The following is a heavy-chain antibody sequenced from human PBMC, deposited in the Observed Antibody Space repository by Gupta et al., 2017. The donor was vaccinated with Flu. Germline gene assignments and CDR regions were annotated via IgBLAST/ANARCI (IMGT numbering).Heavy chain of an antibody. CDR2: IIPIFGKP. Sequence: CKASGGDFTTYSVNWVRQAPGQGLEWMGDIIPIFGKPNYAQKFQGRITIIADDSTNTAYLDVTGLKSDDTDVYYCGSGLRGRYFEDGGQGAMVTVSS. CDR3: GSGLRGRYFED. J-gene: IGHJ4*02. V-gene: IGHV1-69*01. D-gene: IGHD4-17*01. CDR1: GGDFTTYS.